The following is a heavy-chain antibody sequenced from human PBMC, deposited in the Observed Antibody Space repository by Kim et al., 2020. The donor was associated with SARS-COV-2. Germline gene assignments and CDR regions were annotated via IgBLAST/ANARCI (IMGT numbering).Heavy chain of an antibody. Sequence: GGSLRLSCAASGFTFSRYAMHWVRQAPGKGLEWVAVISYDGSNKHYVDSVKGRFTISRDNSKNTLYLQMNSLRAEDTAVYYCARDIASSSSGWLYYYYG. V-gene: IGHV3-30*04. D-gene: IGHD6-19*01. CDR1: GFTFSRYA. CDR2: ISYDGSNK. J-gene: IGHJ6*01. CDR3: ARDIASSSSGWLYYYYG.